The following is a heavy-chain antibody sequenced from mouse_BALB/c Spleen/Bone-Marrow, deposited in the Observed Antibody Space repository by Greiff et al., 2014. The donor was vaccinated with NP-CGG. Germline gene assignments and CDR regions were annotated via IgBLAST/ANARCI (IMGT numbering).Heavy chain of an antibody. Sequence: QVHVKQSGAELARPGASVKMSCKASGYTFTSYTMHWVKQRPGQGLEWIGYINPSSGYTNYNQKFKDKATLTADKSSSTAYMQLSNLTSDDSAVYCCTRSNGNYVFAYWGQGTLVTVSA. V-gene: IGHV1-4*01. CDR2: INPSSGYT. CDR3: TRSNGNYVFAY. D-gene: IGHD2-1*01. J-gene: IGHJ3*01. CDR1: GYTFTSYT.